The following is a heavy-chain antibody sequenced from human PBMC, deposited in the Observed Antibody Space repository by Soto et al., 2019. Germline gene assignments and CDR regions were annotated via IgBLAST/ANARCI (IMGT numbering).Heavy chain of an antibody. Sequence: GESLKISCKGSGYSFTSYWIGWVRQMPGKGLEWMGIIYPGDSDTRYSPSFQGQVTISADKSISTAYLQWSSLKASDTAMYYCARQEDIVVVPAAGSFDYWGQGTLVTVSS. J-gene: IGHJ4*02. D-gene: IGHD2-2*01. CDR1: GYSFTSYW. CDR2: IYPGDSDT. V-gene: IGHV5-51*01. CDR3: ARQEDIVVVPAAGSFDY.